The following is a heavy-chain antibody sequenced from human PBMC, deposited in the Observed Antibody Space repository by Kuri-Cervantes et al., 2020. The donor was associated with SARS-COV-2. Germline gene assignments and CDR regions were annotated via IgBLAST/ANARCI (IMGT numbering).Heavy chain of an antibody. V-gene: IGHV1-18*01. J-gene: IGHJ4*02. CDR1: GGTFSSYA. D-gene: IGHD6-19*01. CDR2: ISAYNGNT. CDR3: ARDTPRSDIGGRIAVAFDY. Sequence: ASVKVSCKAPGGTFSSYAISWVRQAPGRGLEWMGWISAYNGNTNYAQKLQGRVTMTTDTSTSTAYMELRSLRSDDTAVYYCARDTPRSDIGGRIAVAFDYWGQGTLVTVSS.